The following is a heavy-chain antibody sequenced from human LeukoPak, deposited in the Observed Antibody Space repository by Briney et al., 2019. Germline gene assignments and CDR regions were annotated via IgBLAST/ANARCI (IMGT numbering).Heavy chain of an antibody. CDR3: ARGPLGYCSGGSCSDFDY. J-gene: IGHJ4*02. CDR1: GYTFTSYD. V-gene: IGHV1-8*01. D-gene: IGHD2-15*01. Sequence: ASVKVSCKASGYTFTSYDINWVRQATGQGLEWMGWMNPNSGNTGYAQKFQGRVTMTRNTSISTAYMELSSLRSEDTAVYYCARGPLGYCSGGSCSDFDYWGRGTLVTVSS. CDR2: MNPNSGNT.